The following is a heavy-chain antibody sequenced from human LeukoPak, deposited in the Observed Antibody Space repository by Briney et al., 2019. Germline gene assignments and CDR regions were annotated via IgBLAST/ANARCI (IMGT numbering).Heavy chain of an antibody. Sequence: GGSLRLSCAASGFTFSSYGMSWVRQAPGKGLEWVSAISGSGGSTYYADSVKGRLTISRDNSKNTLYLQMNSLRAEDTAVYYCAKDPQWAFDIWGQGTMVTVSS. V-gene: IGHV3-23*01. CDR2: ISGSGGST. J-gene: IGHJ3*02. CDR1: GFTFSSYG. D-gene: IGHD6-19*01. CDR3: AKDPQWAFDI.